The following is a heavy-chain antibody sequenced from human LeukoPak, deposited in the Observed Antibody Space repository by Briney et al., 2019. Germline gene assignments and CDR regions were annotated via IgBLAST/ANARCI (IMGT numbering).Heavy chain of an antibody. CDR2: INPNSGGT. V-gene: IGHV1-2*04. D-gene: IGHD2-15*01. CDR1: GYTFTGYY. Sequence: ASVKVSCKASGYTFTGYYMHWVRQAPGQGLEWMGWINPNSGGTNYAQKFQGWVTMTRDTSISTAYMEPSRLRSDDTAVYYCARGYCSGGSCYNNWFDPWGQGTLVTVSS. J-gene: IGHJ5*02. CDR3: ARGYCSGGSCYNNWFDP.